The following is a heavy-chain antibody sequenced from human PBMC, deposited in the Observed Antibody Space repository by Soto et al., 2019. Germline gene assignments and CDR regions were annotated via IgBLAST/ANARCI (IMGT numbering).Heavy chain of an antibody. Sequence: PGGSLRLSCAASGFTFSTAWINWVRQAPGKGLEWVAVISYDGSNKYYADSVKGRSTISRDNSKNTLYLQMNSLRAEDTAVYYCAKELLEQWLYYYYYGMDVWGQGTTVTVSS. J-gene: IGHJ6*02. D-gene: IGHD6-19*01. V-gene: IGHV3-30*18. CDR1: GFTFSTAW. CDR3: AKELLEQWLYYYYYGMDV. CDR2: ISYDGSNK.